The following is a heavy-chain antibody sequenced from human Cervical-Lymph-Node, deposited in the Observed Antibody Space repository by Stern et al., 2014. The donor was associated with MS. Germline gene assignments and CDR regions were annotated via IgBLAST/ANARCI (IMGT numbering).Heavy chain of an antibody. J-gene: IGHJ5*02. CDR3: ARCKSSSCPLDL. CDR1: GFTFSTYT. CDR2: ISTSSSTI. D-gene: IGHD6-13*01. Sequence: EDQLVESGGGLVQPGGSLRLSCSASGFTFSTYTMNWVRQAPGKGLEWVSYISTSSSTIYYADSVKGRFTISRDNAKNSLYLQMNSLRDEDTAVYYCARCKSSSCPLDLWGQGTLVTVSS. V-gene: IGHV3-48*02.